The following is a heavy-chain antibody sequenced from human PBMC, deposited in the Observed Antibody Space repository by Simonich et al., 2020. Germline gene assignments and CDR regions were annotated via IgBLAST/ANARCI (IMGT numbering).Heavy chain of an antibody. V-gene: IGHV3-48*01. D-gene: IGHD5-12*01. CDR1: GFTFSSYS. CDR2: IIRSSSTQ. J-gene: IGHJ3*02. Sequence: EVQLVESGGGLVQPGGSLRLSCAASGFTFSSYSMNWVRQAPGKVLEWVSYIIRSSSTQYYADSVKGRFTISRDNAKNSLYLQMNSLRAEDTAVYYCARDSSYYAFDIWGQGTMVTVSS. CDR3: ARDSSYYAFDI.